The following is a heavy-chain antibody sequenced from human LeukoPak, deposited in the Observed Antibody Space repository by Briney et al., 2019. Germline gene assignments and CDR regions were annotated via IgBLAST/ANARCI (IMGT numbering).Heavy chain of an antibody. D-gene: IGHD6-25*01. Sequence: GGSLRLSCSASEFTFGTYAMLWVRQAPGKGLEYVSAISSNGRDTYYAASVRGRFSISRVNSNNTIYLQMSSLRPEDTAMYYCARLAAAGHSDYWGQGALVAVSS. CDR3: ARLAAAGHSDY. CDR1: EFTFGTYA. CDR2: ISSNGRDT. V-gene: IGHV3-64D*06. J-gene: IGHJ4*02.